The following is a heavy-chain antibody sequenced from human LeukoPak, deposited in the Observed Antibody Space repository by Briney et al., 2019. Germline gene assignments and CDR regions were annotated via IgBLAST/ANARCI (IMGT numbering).Heavy chain of an antibody. D-gene: IGHD6-13*01. CDR2: TYTGGNT. CDR1: GFTVSSNY. Sequence: GGSLRLSCAASGFTVSSNYMSWVRQAPGKGLEWVSVTYTGGNTYYADSVKGRFIISRDNFKNTLYLQMNSLRAEDTAVYYCAKTRPLDSSSWSHGDYWGQGTLVTVSS. CDR3: AKTRPLDSSSWSHGDY. J-gene: IGHJ4*02. V-gene: IGHV3-53*01.